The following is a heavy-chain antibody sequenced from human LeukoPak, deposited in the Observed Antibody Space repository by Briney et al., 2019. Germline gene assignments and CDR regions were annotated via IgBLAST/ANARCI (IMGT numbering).Heavy chain of an antibody. J-gene: IGHJ5*02. CDR2: INGNGGNI. Sequence: PGGSLRLSCAASGFIFSSYAMKWVRQAPGKGLEWVSTINGNGGNIYYADSVRGRFTIARDNSKSILYLQMNTLRAEDTAIYYCAKDQHQSDVGQLGILVTWGQGILVTVSS. CDR3: AKDQHQSDVGQLGILVT. D-gene: IGHD2-21*01. V-gene: IGHV3-23*01. CDR1: GFIFSSYA.